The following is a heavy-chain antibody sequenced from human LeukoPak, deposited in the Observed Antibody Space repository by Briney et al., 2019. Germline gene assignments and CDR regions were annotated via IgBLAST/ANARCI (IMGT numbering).Heavy chain of an antibody. V-gene: IGHV3-11*01. Sequence: PGGSLRLSCAASGFTFSDYYMSWIRQAPGKGLEWVSYISSSGSTIYYADSVKGRFAISRDNAKNSLYLQMNSLRAEDTAVYYCARDGHTYYDSSGPHQHWGQGTLVTVSS. CDR2: ISSSGSTI. J-gene: IGHJ1*01. CDR1: GFTFSDYY. D-gene: IGHD3-22*01. CDR3: ARDGHTYYDSSGPHQH.